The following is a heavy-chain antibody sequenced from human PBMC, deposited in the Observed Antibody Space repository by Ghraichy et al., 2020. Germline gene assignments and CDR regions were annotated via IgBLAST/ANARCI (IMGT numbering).Heavy chain of an antibody. CDR3: ARDAVPAAIPYQGMDV. D-gene: IGHD2-2*01. J-gene: IGHJ6*02. Sequence: ASVKVSCKASGYTFTSYGISWVRQAPGQGLEWMGWISAYNGNTNYAQKLQGRVTMTTDTSTSTAYMELRSLRSDDTAVYYCARDAVPAAIPYQGMDVWGQGTTVTVSS. V-gene: IGHV1-18*04. CDR1: GYTFTSYG. CDR2: ISAYNGNT.